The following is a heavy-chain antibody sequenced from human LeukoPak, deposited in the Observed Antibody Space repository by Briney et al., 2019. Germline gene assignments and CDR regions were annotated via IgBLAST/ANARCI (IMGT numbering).Heavy chain of an antibody. D-gene: IGHD6-19*01. J-gene: IGHJ1*01. CDR1: GYTFTDYY. V-gene: IGHV1-2*02. CDR3: ARVRIAVAGGSEYFQH. Sequence: ASVKVSCKASGYTFTDYYIHWVRQAPGQGLEWMGWINPNTGGTNYAQKFQDRVTMTRDTSISTAYMELSRLRSDDTAVYYCARVRIAVAGGSEYFQHWGQGTLVTVSS. CDR2: INPNTGGT.